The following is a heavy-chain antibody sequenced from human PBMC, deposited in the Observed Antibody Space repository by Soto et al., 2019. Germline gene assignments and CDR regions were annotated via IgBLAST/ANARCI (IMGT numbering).Heavy chain of an antibody. D-gene: IGHD3-10*01. CDR3: ARATDHGSGSCNWFDP. CDR2: ISAYDGNT. V-gene: IGHV1-18*01. J-gene: IGHJ5*02. Sequence: GASVKVSCKASGYTFTSYGIDWVRQAPGQGLEWLGWISAYDGNTKYAQILQGRVSLTTDTSTNTAYMELRSLRSDDTAMYFCARATDHGSGSCNWFDPWGQGTLVTVSS. CDR1: GYTFTSYG.